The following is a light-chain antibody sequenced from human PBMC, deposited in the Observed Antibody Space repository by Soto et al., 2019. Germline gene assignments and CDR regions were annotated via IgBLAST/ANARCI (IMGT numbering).Light chain of an antibody. CDR2: GAS. Sequence: EIVLTQSPGTLSLSPGERATLSCRASQSVSSTYLAWYQQKPGQAPRLLIYGASSRATGTPDRFSGSGAGTEFTLTISSLQSDDFAVYYCQQYNNWPWTFGQGTKVDIK. CDR1: QSVSSTY. CDR3: QQYNNWPWT. V-gene: IGKV3D-15*01. J-gene: IGKJ1*01.